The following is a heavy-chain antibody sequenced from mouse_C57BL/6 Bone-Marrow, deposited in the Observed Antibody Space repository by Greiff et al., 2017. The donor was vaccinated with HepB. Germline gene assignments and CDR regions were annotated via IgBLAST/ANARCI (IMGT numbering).Heavy chain of an antibody. CDR2: IDPEAGET. CDR1: GFNIKDYY. V-gene: IGHV14-2*01. CDR3: ARDPYDYAMDY. J-gene: IGHJ4*01. Sequence: VQLQQSGAELVKPGASVKLSCTASGFNIKDYYMHWVKQRTEQGLEWIGRIDPEAGETKYAPKFQGKATITADTSSTTAYLQLSSLTSEDTAVYYCARDPYDYAMDYWGQGTSVTVSS.